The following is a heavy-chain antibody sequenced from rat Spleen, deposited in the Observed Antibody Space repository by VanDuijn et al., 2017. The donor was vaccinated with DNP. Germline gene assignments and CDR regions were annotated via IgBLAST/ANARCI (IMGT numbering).Heavy chain of an antibody. CDR2: IWTDGNT. V-gene: IGHV2-19*01. D-gene: IGHD2-1*01. CDR1: GFSLTDYS. Sequence: VQLKESGPGLVQPSQTLSLTCTVSGFSLTDYSVQWVRQPPGKGLEWMGGIWTDGNTDYNSALKSRLSISRDISKSQVFLKMNSLQTEDTAIYFCNRGYALWGQGVMVTVSS. J-gene: IGHJ2*01. CDR3: NRGYAL.